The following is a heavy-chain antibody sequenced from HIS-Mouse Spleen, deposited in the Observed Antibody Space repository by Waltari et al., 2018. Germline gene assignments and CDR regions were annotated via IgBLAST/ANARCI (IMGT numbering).Heavy chain of an antibody. CDR2: ISYDGSNK. CDR1: GFTFSSYG. J-gene: IGHJ4*02. V-gene: IGHV3-30*03. CDR3: ATLSWGYEYNSFDY. D-gene: IGHD6-13*01. Sequence: QVQLVESGGGVVQPGRSLRLSCAASGFTFSSYGMHWVRQAPGKGLGWVAVISYDGSNKYDADSVKGRFTISRDNSKNTLYLQMNSLRAEDTAVYYCATLSWGYEYNSFDYWGQGTLVTVSS.